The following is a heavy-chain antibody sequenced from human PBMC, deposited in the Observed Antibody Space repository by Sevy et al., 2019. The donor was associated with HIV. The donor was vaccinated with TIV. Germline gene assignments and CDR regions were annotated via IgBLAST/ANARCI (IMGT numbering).Heavy chain of an antibody. J-gene: IGHJ4*02. CDR2: ISYDGSNK. D-gene: IGHD3-10*01. Sequence: GGSLRLSCAASGFTFSSYGMHWVRQAPGKGLEWVAVISYDGSNKYYADSGKGRFTISRDNSKNTLYLQMNSLRAEDTAVYYCAKDRGLLWFGELSEPDYWGQGTLVTVSS. V-gene: IGHV3-30*18. CDR3: AKDRGLLWFGELSEPDY. CDR1: GFTFSSYG.